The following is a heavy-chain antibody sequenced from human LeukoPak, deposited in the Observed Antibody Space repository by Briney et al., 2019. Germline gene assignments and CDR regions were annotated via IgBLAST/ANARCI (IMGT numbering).Heavy chain of an antibody. CDR2: IYPGDSDT. D-gene: IGHD3-10*01. J-gene: IGHJ3*02. CDR1: GYSFTSYW. V-gene: IGHV5-51*01. Sequence: GESLKISCKGSGYSFTSYWIGWVRQMPGKGLEWMGIIYPGDSDTRYSPSFQGQVTISADKSISTAYLQWSSLKASDTAMYYCASPYYYGSGSEDPHAFDIWGQGTMVTVSS. CDR3: ASPYYYGSGSEDPHAFDI.